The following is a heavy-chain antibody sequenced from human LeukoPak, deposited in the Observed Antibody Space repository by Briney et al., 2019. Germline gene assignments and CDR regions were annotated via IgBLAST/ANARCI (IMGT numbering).Heavy chain of an antibody. CDR2: INPNSGGT. V-gene: IGHV1-2*02. J-gene: IGHJ5*02. Sequence: ASVNLSCKASGYTFTGYYMHWVRQAPGQGLEWMGWINPNSGGTNYAQKFHGKVTMTRDTSISTAYMELSRLRSDDTAVYYCARVGQEGWFDPWGQGTRVTVSS. CDR3: ARVGQEGWFDP. CDR1: GYTFTGYY.